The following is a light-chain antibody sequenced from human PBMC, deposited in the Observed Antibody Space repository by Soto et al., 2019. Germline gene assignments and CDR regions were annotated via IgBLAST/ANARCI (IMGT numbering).Light chain of an antibody. V-gene: IGKV1-8*01. Sequence: AIRMTHSPSSLSASTGDGVTITCRASQGVSNYLAWYQQKPGQAPKVLIHAASTLQGGVPSRFSGSGSGTDFTLTISGLQSDDFAPYYCQQYYTYPWTFGQGTKVDIK. CDR2: AAS. CDR3: QQYYTYPWT. J-gene: IGKJ1*01. CDR1: QGVSNY.